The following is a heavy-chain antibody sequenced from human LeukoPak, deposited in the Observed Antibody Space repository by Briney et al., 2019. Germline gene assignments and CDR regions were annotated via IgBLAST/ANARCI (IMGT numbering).Heavy chain of an antibody. CDR3: AKAIAYFDSRGSPQGAFDY. Sequence: GGSLRLSCAASGFTVSSNYMSWVRQAPGKGLEWVSILYSGGSTYYADSVKGRFTISRDNSKNTLYLQMNSLRAEDTALYYCAKAIAYFDSRGSPQGAFDYWGQGTLVAVSS. V-gene: IGHV3-53*01. CDR2: LYSGGST. J-gene: IGHJ4*02. D-gene: IGHD3-22*01. CDR1: GFTVSSNY.